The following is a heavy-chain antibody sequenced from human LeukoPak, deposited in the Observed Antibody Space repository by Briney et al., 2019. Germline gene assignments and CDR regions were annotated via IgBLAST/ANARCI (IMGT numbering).Heavy chain of an antibody. CDR1: GYSFTGHW. Sequence: GGSLKISCEAFGYSFTGHWIGWVRQMPGRGLEFMGTIYPGDSDTRYSPSFEGRVTISVDKSINTAYLQWSGLKASDTAMYFCARYGKSGTYSHGFDVWGQGTMVIVSS. V-gene: IGHV5-51*01. D-gene: IGHD3-10*01. CDR3: ARYGKSGTYSHGFDV. J-gene: IGHJ3*01. CDR2: IYPGDSDT.